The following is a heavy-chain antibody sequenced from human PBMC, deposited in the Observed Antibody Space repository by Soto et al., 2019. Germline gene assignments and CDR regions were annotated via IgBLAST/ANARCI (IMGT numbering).Heavy chain of an antibody. CDR2: INPTTTTT. V-gene: IGHV1-46*03. CDR1: ENTFSTYS. J-gene: IGHJ3*02. Sequence: ASVKVSCKASENTFSTYSLHWVRQAPGQGLEWMGVINPTTTTTTDAQKFQGRVTMTRDTSTSTVFLELSSLRSGDTAVYFCARDLYSTSWYVRAFDMWGQGTTVTVSS. D-gene: IGHD6-13*01. CDR3: ARDLYSTSWYVRAFDM.